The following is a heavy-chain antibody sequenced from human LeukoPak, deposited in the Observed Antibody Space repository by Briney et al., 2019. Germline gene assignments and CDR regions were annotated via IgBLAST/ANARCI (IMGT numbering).Heavy chain of an antibody. J-gene: IGHJ3*02. D-gene: IGHD6-13*01. V-gene: IGHV3-15*01. CDR2: IKSKTDGGTT. Sequence: GGSLRLSCAASGFTFSNAWMSWVRQAPGKGLEWVGRIKSKTDGGTTDYAAPVKGRFTISRDDSKNTLYLQMNSLKTEDTAVYYCTTLNEIAAAGPGAFDIWGQGTMVTVSS. CDR1: GFTFSNAW. CDR3: TTLNEIAAAGPGAFDI.